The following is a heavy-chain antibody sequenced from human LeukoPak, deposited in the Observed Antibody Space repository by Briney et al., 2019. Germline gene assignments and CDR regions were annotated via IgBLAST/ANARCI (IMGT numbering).Heavy chain of an antibody. CDR3: AKATIVVVPAAPPKNYYYMDV. CDR1: GFTFSSYW. V-gene: IGHV3-74*01. CDR2: INSDGSST. J-gene: IGHJ6*03. Sequence: PGGSLRLSCAASGFTFSSYWMHSVRQAPGKGPVWVSGINSDGSSTSNADSVKGRFTISRDNAKNTLYLQMNSLRAEDTAVYYCAKATIVVVPAAPPKNYYYMDVWGKGTPVTVSS. D-gene: IGHD2-2*01.